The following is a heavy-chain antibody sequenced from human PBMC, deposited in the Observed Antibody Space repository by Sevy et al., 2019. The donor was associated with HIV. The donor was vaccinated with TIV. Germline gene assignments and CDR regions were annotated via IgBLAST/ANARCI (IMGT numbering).Heavy chain of an antibody. Sequence: SETLSLTCSVSGGPISSYYWSWIRQPPGKRLEWIGYIHYSRSTNYNPSLNSRITISVDTSKNQFSLRLSSVTAADTAVYYCARAPPVRSGDDSLNWFDPWGQGILVTVSS. J-gene: IGHJ5*02. CDR2: IHYSRST. D-gene: IGHD5-12*01. CDR1: GGPISSYY. V-gene: IGHV4-59*01. CDR3: ARAPPVRSGDDSLNWFDP.